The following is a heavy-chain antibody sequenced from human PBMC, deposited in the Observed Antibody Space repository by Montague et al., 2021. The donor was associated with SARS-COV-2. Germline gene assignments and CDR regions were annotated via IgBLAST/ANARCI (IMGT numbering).Heavy chain of an antibody. J-gene: IGHJ2*01. CDR2: IYYTGST. V-gene: IGHV4-59*11. CDR1: GGSISSHY. CDR3: ARLPPNGRWYFDL. D-gene: IGHD2-8*01. Sequence: SETLSLTCTVSGGSISSHYWTWIRQPPGKGLEWIGYIYYTGSTNYNPSLKIQVAISVDTSKNQFSLRLRSVTAADTALYYCARLPPNGRWYFDLWGRGTLVTVS.